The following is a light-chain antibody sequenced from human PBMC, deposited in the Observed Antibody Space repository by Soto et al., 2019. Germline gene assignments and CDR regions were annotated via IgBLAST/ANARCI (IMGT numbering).Light chain of an antibody. V-gene: IGLV1-40*01. CDR1: SSNIGAGYD. J-gene: IGLJ2*01. Sequence: QPVLTQPPSVSGAPGQRVTISCTGSSSNIGAGYDVRWYQQLPGTAPKLLIYGNSNRPSGVPDRFSGSKSGTSASLAITGLQAEDEADYYCQSYDSSLSGHVVFGGGTKLTVL. CDR2: GNS. CDR3: QSYDSSLSGHVV.